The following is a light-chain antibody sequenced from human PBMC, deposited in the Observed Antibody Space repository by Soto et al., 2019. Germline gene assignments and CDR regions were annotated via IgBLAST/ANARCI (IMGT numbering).Light chain of an antibody. Sequence: DVVMTQSPLSLPVTLGQPASISCRSTQSLVYSDGNTYLSWLHQRPGQSPRRLIYKISNRDSGVPDRFSGSGSGTDFTLKISRVEAEDVGVYYCMQGTHWPWTFGQGTKVELK. CDR3: MQGTHWPWT. CDR1: QSLVYSDGNTY. CDR2: KIS. V-gene: IGKV2-30*01. J-gene: IGKJ1*01.